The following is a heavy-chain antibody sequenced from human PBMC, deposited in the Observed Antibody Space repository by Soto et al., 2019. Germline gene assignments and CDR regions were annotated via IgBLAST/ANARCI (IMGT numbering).Heavy chain of an antibody. CDR3: AREYHDSSGYLI. V-gene: IGHV3-74*01. J-gene: IGHJ3*02. CDR1: GFTFGPFW. Sequence: GGSLRLSCAASGFTFGPFWMHWVRQAPGKGLVWLSHINSDGSTIVYADSVKGRFTISRDNAKNKLYLQMNSLRAEDTAVYYCAREYHDSSGYLIWGQGTMVTVSS. D-gene: IGHD3-22*01. CDR2: INSDGSTI.